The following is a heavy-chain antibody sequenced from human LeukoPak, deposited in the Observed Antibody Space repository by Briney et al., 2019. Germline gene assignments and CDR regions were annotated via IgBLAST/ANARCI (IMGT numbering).Heavy chain of an antibody. Sequence: PGGSLRLSCAVSGFTLNEHAVSWVRQAPGKGLEWVSYISSSSGTIYYADSVKGRFTISRDNAKNSLYLQMNSLRDEDTAVYYCAREIRWSGWRNAFDIWGQGTMVTVSS. D-gene: IGHD6-19*01. V-gene: IGHV3-48*02. CDR2: ISSSSGTI. J-gene: IGHJ3*02. CDR1: GFTLNEHA. CDR3: AREIRWSGWRNAFDI.